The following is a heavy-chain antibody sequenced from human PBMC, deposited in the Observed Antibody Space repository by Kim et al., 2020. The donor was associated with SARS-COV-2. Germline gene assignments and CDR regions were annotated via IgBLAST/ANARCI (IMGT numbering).Heavy chain of an antibody. D-gene: IGHD3-9*01. Sequence: LHSRDTISVDTSKNQFSLKLSSVTAADTAVYYCARADDDILTGYPYHFDYWGQGTLVTVSS. CDR3: ARADDDILTGYPYHFDY. J-gene: IGHJ4*02. V-gene: IGHV4-34*01.